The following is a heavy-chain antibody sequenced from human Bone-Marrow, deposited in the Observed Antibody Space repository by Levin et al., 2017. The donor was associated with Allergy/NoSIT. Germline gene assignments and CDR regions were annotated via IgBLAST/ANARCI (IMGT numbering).Heavy chain of an antibody. J-gene: IGHJ3*02. CDR1: GFTFSSSA. CDR2: ISAGDAST. D-gene: IGHD3/OR15-3a*01. V-gene: IGHV3-23*01. Sequence: GASVKVSCAASGFTFSSSAMSWVRQAPGKGLEWVSSISAGDASTYYTDSVKGRLTVSRDNSKNTVYLQMNSLRAEDTALYYCAKVRRGLDAFDIWGQGTMVTVSS. CDR3: AKVRRGLDAFDI.